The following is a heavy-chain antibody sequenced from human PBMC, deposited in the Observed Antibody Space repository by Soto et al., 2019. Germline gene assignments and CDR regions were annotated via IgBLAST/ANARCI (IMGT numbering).Heavy chain of an antibody. J-gene: IGHJ4*02. CDR1: GGTFSSYA. D-gene: IGHD6-19*01. V-gene: IGHV1-69*01. Sequence: QVQLVQSGAEVKKPGSSVKVSCKASGGTFSSYAISWVRQAPGQGLEWMGGIIPIFGTASYAQKFQGRVTITADESTSTAYMELSSLRSEDTAVYYCAKGIAVAGYREYYFDYWGQGTLVTVSS. CDR3: AKGIAVAGYREYYFDY. CDR2: IIPIFGTA.